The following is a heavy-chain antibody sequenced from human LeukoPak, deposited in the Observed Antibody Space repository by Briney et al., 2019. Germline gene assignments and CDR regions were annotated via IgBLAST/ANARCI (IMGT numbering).Heavy chain of an antibody. CDR2: INHTGST. CDR1: GGSFRGYY. CDR3: AKSNGYGLIDI. Sequence: SETLSLTCTVYGGSFRGYYWSWIRQPPGKGLEWIGEINHTGSTDYNPSLKSRVTISLDTSTNQFSLRLSSVTAADAAVYYCAKSNGYGLIDIWGQGTMVTVSS. V-gene: IGHV4-34*01. D-gene: IGHD3-22*01. J-gene: IGHJ3*02.